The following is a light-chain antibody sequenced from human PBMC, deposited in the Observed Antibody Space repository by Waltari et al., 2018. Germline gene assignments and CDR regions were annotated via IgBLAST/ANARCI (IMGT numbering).Light chain of an antibody. CDR1: QSIMTN. CDR2: DAS. J-gene: IGKJ4*01. V-gene: IGKV3-15*01. Sequence: EIVMTQSPATLPVSPGERGTLSCWASQSIMTNVAWYQQKPGQAPRLLIYDASTRATDTPARFSGSGSGTDCTLTISSLQSEDFAVYYCQQYHHWSTFGGGTKVEI. CDR3: QQYHHWST.